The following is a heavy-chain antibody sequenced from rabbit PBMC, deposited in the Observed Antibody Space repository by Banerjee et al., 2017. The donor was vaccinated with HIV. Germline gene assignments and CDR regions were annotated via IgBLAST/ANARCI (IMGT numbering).Heavy chain of an antibody. D-gene: IGHD6-1*01. CDR1: GFDLSSYYY. Sequence: QSLEETGGGLVQPGGSLTLTCKASGFDLSSYYYMSWVRQAPGKGLEWIGIIYAGKGSADYASWAKGRFTISKTSSTTVTLQMTSLTAADTATYFCARSYAVANAYSLWGPGTLVTDS. CDR3: ARSYAVANAYSL. V-gene: IGHV1S40*01. CDR2: IYAGKGSA. J-gene: IGHJ4*01.